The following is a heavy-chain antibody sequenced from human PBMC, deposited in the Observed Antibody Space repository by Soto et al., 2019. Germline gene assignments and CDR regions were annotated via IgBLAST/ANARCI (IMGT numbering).Heavy chain of an antibody. V-gene: IGHV4-39*01. CDR1: GGSISSSSYY. CDR2: IYYSGIT. D-gene: IGHD6-19*01. Sequence: SETRSLTCTVSGGSISSSSYYWGWIRQPPGKGLEWIGSIYYSGITYYNPSLKSRVTISVDTSKNQFSLKLSSVTAADTAVYYCARGGSSGWYGMDVWGQGTTVTVPS. CDR3: ARGGSSGWYGMDV. J-gene: IGHJ6*02.